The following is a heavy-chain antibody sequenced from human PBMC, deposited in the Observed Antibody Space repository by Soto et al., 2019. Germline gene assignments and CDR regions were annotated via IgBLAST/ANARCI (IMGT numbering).Heavy chain of an antibody. J-gene: IGHJ4*02. Sequence: EVQLLDSGGGWVQPGGSLRLSFVASGFVFSDYAMSWVRQAPGKGLGWVSAISAGGSDTYYADSVKGRFTVSRVNSESTLYLQMNTLRAEDTAIYYCASVPIWCGSSSCYTEGFDSWGQGTLVTVSS. CDR3: ASVPIWCGSSSCYTEGFDS. V-gene: IGHV3-23*01. CDR2: ISAGGSDT. D-gene: IGHD2-2*01. CDR1: GFVFSDYA.